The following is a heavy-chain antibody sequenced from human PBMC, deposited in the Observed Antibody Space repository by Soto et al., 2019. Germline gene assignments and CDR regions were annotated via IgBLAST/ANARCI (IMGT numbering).Heavy chain of an antibody. J-gene: IGHJ4*02. CDR1: GDTFTDYY. CDR3: ARGGHVVVVTAALDY. Sequence: QVQLMQSGAEVKKPGASVKVSCKASGDTFTDYYIHWVRQAPGQGLEWMGTVNPSGGLTTYAQHFLGRVTKTRDTSTSTLSMELTSLTSDDTAIYYCARGGHVVVVTAALDYWGQGTLVTVSS. D-gene: IGHD2-21*02. V-gene: IGHV1-46*01. CDR2: VNPSGGLT.